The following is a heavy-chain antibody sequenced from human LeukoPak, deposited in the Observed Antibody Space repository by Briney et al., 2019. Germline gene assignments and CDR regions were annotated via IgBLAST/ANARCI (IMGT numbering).Heavy chain of an antibody. J-gene: IGHJ3*02. CDR1: GGSISSSSYY. CDR2: IYYSGST. CDR3: ATAGHDFWSGYYAFDI. Sequence: PSETLSLTCTVSGGSISSSSYYWGWIRQPPGEGLEWIGSIYYSGSTYYNPSLKSRVTISVDTSKNQFSLKLSSVTAADTAVYYCATAGHDFWSGYYAFDIWGQGTMVTVSS. V-gene: IGHV4-39*07. D-gene: IGHD3-3*01.